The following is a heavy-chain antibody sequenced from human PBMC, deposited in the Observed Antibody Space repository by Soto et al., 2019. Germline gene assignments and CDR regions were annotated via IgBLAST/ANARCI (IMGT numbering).Heavy chain of an antibody. D-gene: IGHD2-15*01. V-gene: IGHV4-34*01. J-gene: IGHJ4*02. CDR3: ARAAVAAGGPFDK. CDR1: GGSFSGFF. CDR2: VNHGGST. Sequence: PSETLSLTCAVSGGSFSGFFWGWIRQPPGKWLEWIGEVNHGGSTNYNPSLKSRVTISSDTSKNHFSLTLRSVTAADTAVYYCARAAVAAGGPFDKWGQGXLVTVHS.